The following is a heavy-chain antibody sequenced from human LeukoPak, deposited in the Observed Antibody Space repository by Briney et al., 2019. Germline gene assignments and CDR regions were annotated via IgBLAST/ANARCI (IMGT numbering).Heavy chain of an antibody. D-gene: IGHD6-13*01. J-gene: IGHJ4*02. V-gene: IGHV3-48*01. CDR2: ISSSSSTI. CDR1: GFTFSSYS. CDR3: ARDTPAYSSTGVFDY. Sequence: GVSLRLSCAASGFTFSSYSMNWVRQAPGKGLEWVSYISSSSSTIYYADSVKGRFTISRDNAKNSLYLQMNSLRAEDTAVYYCARDTPAYSSTGVFDYWGQGTLVTVSS.